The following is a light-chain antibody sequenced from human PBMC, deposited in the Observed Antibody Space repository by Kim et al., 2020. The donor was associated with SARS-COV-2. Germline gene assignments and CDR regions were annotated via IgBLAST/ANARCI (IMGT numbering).Light chain of an antibody. CDR2: QDN. Sequence: SYELTQPPSVSVSPGQTASITCSGDKLGDKYACWYRQKPGQSPVMVIYQDNKRPSGIPERFSGSNSGNTATLTISGTQAMDEADYYCQAWDSSTWVFGGGTQLTVL. CDR3: QAWDSSTWV. J-gene: IGLJ3*02. V-gene: IGLV3-1*01. CDR1: KLGDKY.